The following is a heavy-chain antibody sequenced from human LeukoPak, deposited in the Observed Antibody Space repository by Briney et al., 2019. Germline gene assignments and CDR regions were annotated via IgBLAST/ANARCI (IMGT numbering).Heavy chain of an antibody. J-gene: IGHJ4*02. Sequence: GGTLRLSCAASGFTFSSYGMSWVRQAPGKGLEWVSAISGSGGSTYYADSVKGRFTISRDNSKNTLYLQMNSLRAEDTAVYYCAKKITLVRGAGFDYWGQGTLVTVSS. CDR1: GFTFSSYG. CDR2: ISGSGGST. D-gene: IGHD3-10*01. CDR3: AKKITLVRGAGFDY. V-gene: IGHV3-23*01.